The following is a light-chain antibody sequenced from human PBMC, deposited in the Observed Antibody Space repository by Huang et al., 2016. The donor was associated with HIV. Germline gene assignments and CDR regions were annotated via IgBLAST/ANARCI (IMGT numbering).Light chain of an antibody. Sequence: DIQVTQSPSTLSAFVGDRVNITCRTSQRISTWLAWYQQRPGKAPNLLISNASNLETWVPSRFSGNGSGTEFTLTINDLQPDDLATYYCQHQWTFGQGTKVEIK. CDR1: QRISTW. J-gene: IGKJ1*01. CDR3: QHQWT. V-gene: IGKV1-5*01. CDR2: NAS.